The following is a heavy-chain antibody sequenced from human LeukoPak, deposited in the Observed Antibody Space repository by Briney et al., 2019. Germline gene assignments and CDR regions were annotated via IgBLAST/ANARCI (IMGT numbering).Heavy chain of an antibody. J-gene: IGHJ4*02. Sequence: GGSLRLSCAASGFTFSSYGMHWVRQAPSKGLEWVAVISYDGSNKYYADSVKGRFTISRDNSKNTLYLQMNSLRAEDTAVYYCAKDYDILTGYYIGTLDYWGQGTLVTVSS. D-gene: IGHD3-9*01. V-gene: IGHV3-30*18. CDR3: AKDYDILTGYYIGTLDY. CDR1: GFTFSSYG. CDR2: ISYDGSNK.